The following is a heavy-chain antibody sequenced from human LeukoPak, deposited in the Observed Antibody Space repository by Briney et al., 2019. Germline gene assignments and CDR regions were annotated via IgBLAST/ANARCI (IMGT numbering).Heavy chain of an antibody. CDR2: ISYDGSNK. CDR3: ARDSMGVPGY. CDR1: GFTFSSYA. V-gene: IGHV3-30*04. J-gene: IGHJ4*02. Sequence: GGSLRLSCAASGFTFSSYAMHWVRQAPGKGLEWVAVISYDGSNKYYADSVKGRFTISRDNSKNTLYLQMNSLRAEDTAVYYCARDSMGVPGYWGQGTLVTVSS. D-gene: IGHD3-16*01.